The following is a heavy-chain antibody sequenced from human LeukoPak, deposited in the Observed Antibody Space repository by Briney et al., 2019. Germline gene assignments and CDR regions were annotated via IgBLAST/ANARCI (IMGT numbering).Heavy chain of an antibody. CDR2: SNPNSGGT. D-gene: IGHD2-15*01. J-gene: IGHJ6*03. CDR3: ARGGHNCRGGSCYGNYYYYYMAV. CDR1: GYTFTGYY. V-gene: IGHV1-2*02. Sequence: GASVKGSCKASGYTFTGYYMHWVRQAPGQGLEWVGWSNPNSGGTNYAQKFQGRVTMTRDTSISTAYMELSRLRSDDTAVYYCARGGHNCRGGSCYGNYYYYYMAVWGKGTTVTTSS.